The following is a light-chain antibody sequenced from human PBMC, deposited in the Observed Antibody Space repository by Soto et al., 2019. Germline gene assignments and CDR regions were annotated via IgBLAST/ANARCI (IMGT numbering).Light chain of an antibody. CDR2: SNT. CDR1: SSDVGGYNY. V-gene: IGLV2-11*01. J-gene: IGLJ1*01. Sequence: SDLNRPRSLNRLHGQSVRIFCTRNSSDVGGYNYVSWYQHLPGKAPKLLIYSNTHRPSGVPSRFSASKSGTSASLAITGLQPEDEFDYYCQFYDTSPTGLSGIYVFGSGTKVTVL. CDR3: QFYDTSPTGLSGIYV.